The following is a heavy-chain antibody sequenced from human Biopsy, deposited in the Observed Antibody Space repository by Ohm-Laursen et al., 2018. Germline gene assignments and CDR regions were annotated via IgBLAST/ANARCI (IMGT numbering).Heavy chain of an antibody. V-gene: IGHV4-59*08. CDR2: IYYRGNT. J-gene: IGHJ3*01. Sequence: TLSLTCTVSGDSITTYYWNWIRQAPGKGLEWIGNIYYRGNTNYSPSLKSRATISLDPSKNQFSRNLNSVTATDTAVYYCARRLPLRGFAFDVWGQGTVVTVS. CDR1: GDSITTYY. CDR3: ARRLPLRGFAFDV. D-gene: IGHD3-10*01.